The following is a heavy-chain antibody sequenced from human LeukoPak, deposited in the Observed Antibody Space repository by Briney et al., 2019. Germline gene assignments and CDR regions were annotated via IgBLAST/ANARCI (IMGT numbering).Heavy chain of an antibody. CDR2: INHSGST. J-gene: IGHJ4*02. V-gene: IGHV4-34*01. Sequence: KPSETLSLTCAVSGGSFSGYYWSWIRQPPGKGLVWIGEINHSGSTNYNPSLKSRVTISVYTSKKQCSLKLSSVTAADRAVYYCASQRDDYGGLRNFDYWGQGTLVTVSS. D-gene: IGHD4-17*01. CDR3: ASQRDDYGGLRNFDY. CDR1: GGSFSGYY.